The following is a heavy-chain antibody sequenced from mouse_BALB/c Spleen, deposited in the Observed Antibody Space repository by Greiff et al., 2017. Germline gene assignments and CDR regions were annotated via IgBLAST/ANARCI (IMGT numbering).Heavy chain of an antibody. D-gene: IGHD2-14*01. CDR2: ISSGGGNT. V-gene: IGHV5-9*03. CDR1: GFTFSSYT. Sequence: EVKLMESGGGLVKPGGSLKLSCAASGFTFSSYTMSWVRQTPEKRLEWVATISSGGGNTYYPDSVKGRFTISRDNAKNNLYLQMSSLKSEDTAMYYCARAHRYDGCYYAMDYWGQGTSVTVSS. J-gene: IGHJ4*01. CDR3: ARAHRYDGCYYAMDY.